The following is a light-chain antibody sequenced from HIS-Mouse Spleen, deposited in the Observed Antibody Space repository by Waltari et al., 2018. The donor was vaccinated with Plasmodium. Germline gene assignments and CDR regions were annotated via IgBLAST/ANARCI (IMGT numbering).Light chain of an antibody. CDR2: YKSDSDK. CDR1: SGINVGTYR. V-gene: IGLV5-45*03. CDR3: MIWHSSAWV. Sequence: QAVLTQPSSLSASPGASASLTCTLRSGINVGTYRIYWYQQKPGSPPQYLLRYKSDSDKRQGSGVPSRFSGSKDASANAVILLISGLQSEDEADYYCMIWHSSAWVFGGGTKLTVL. J-gene: IGLJ3*02.